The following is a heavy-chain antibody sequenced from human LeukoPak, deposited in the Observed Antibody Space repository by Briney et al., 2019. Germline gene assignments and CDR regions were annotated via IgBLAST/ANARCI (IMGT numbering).Heavy chain of an antibody. CDR2: IGSSGDSI. CDR1: GFTFNDYY. J-gene: IGHJ4*02. D-gene: IGHD6-13*01. Sequence: GGSLRLSCAASGFTFNDYYMSWIRQAPGKGLEWISYIGSSGDSINYADSVKGRFTISRDNAKNSLSLQMNILRAEDTAVYYCARGRTSGSSWPFDYWGQGTPVTVSS. CDR3: ARGRTSGSSWPFDY. V-gene: IGHV3-11*04.